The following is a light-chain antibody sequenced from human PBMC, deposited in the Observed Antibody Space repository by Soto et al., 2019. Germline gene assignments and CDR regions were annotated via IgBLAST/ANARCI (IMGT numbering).Light chain of an antibody. Sequence: DIQMTQSASSLSASVGDRVTITCRASQSISSYLNWYQQKPGKAPKLLIYAASSLQSGVPSRFSGSGSGTDFTLTISSLQPEDFATYYCQQSYSTPPTFGQGTKVDTK. CDR2: AAS. CDR1: QSISSY. J-gene: IGKJ1*01. CDR3: QQSYSTPPT. V-gene: IGKV1-39*01.